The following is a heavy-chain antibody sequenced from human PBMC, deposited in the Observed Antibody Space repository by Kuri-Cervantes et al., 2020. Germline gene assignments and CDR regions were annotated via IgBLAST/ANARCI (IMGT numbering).Heavy chain of an antibody. CDR3: ARNMDGRGGWNGCFQH. J-gene: IGHJ1*01. V-gene: IGHV3-74*01. Sequence: GESLKISCAASGFTFSSYAMSWVRQAPGKGLVWVSRINSDGSSTSYADSVKGRFTISRDNSKNTLYLQMNSLRAEDTAVYYCARNMDGRGGWNGCFQHWGQGTLVTVSS. D-gene: IGHD6-19*01. CDR1: GFTFSSYA. CDR2: INSDGSST.